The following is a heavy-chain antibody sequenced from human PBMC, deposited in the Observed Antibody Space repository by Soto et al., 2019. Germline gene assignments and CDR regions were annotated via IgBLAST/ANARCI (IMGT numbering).Heavy chain of an antibody. D-gene: IGHD3-16*01. CDR3: AKDIGGFLGEVTHFDY. Sequence: PGGSLRLSCAAPGFTFDDYAMHWVRQAPGKGLEWVSGISWNSGSIGYADSVKGRFTISRDNAKNSLYLQMNSLRAEDTALYYCAKDIGGFLGEVTHFDYWGQGTLVTVSS. V-gene: IGHV3-9*01. CDR2: ISWNSGSI. CDR1: GFTFDDYA. J-gene: IGHJ4*02.